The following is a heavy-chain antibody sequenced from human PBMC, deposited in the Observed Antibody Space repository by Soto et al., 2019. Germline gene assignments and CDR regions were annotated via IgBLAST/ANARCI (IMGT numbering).Heavy chain of an antibody. J-gene: IGHJ4*02. CDR2: ISSSTSHT. Sequence: QVQLVESGGGLXXXGGSXXXXXAVSGFTFSDYYMTWIRQAPGKGLEWVSYISSSTSHTNYADSVKGRFTISRDNAKNSLFLQMNSLRAEDTAVYYCARGRGAAADYFDFWGQGTLVTVSS. D-gene: IGHD6-13*01. CDR1: GFTFSDYY. CDR3: ARGRGAAADYFDF. V-gene: IGHV3-11*05.